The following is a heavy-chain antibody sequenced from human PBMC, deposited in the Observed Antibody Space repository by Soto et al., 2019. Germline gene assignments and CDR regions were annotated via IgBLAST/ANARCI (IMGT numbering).Heavy chain of an antibody. D-gene: IGHD3-10*01. Sequence: EVQLVESGGGLVQPGGSLRLSCAASGFTFSSYWMSWVRQAPGKGLEWVANIKQDGSEKYYVDSVKGRFTISRDNAKNSLYLQMNRLRAEDTAVYYCARAFRPDLWFGESNFDYWGQGTLVTVSS. CDR1: GFTFSSYW. V-gene: IGHV3-7*01. J-gene: IGHJ4*02. CDR2: IKQDGSEK. CDR3: ARAFRPDLWFGESNFDY.